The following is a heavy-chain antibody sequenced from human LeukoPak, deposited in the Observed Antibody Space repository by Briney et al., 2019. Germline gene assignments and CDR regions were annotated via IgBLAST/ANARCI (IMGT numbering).Heavy chain of an antibody. Sequence: PGGSLRLSCAASGFTFSSYSMNWVRQAPGKGLEWVSYISSSSSTIYYADSVKGRFTISRDNAKNSLYLQMNSLRAEDTAVYYCARAFREREYYFDYWGQGTLVTVSS. V-gene: IGHV3-48*04. CDR2: ISSSSSTI. CDR1: GFTFSSYS. CDR3: ARAFREREYYFDY. J-gene: IGHJ4*02. D-gene: IGHD3-16*01.